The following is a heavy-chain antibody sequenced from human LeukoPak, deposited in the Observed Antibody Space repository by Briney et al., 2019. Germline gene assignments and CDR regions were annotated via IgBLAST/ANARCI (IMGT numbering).Heavy chain of an antibody. CDR3: ARGGITPMDDC. CDR1: GFTFSNYW. CDR2: INSDGSTT. V-gene: IGHV3-74*01. Sequence: GGSLRLSCVASGFTFSNYWMHWVRQAPGKGLVWVSRINSDGSTTTYADSVKGRFTISRDNARTTLYLQMSSLRAEDTAVYYCARGGITPMDDCWGQGTLVTVSS. D-gene: IGHD5-18*01. J-gene: IGHJ4*02.